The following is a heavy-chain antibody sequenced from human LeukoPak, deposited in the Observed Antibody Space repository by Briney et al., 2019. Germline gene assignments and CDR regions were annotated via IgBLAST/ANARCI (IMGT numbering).Heavy chain of an antibody. D-gene: IGHD1-26*01. CDR1: GGSFSGYY. V-gene: IGHV4-34*01. Sequence: KPSETLSLTCGVYGGSFSGYYWTWIRQPPGKGLEWIGEINYSGSTNYNPSLKSRITVSVDTSKNQFSLKLSSVTAADTAVYYCARHGTRYHYYFMDVWGKGTTVTISS. CDR3: ARHGTRYHYYFMDV. CDR2: INYSGST. J-gene: IGHJ6*03.